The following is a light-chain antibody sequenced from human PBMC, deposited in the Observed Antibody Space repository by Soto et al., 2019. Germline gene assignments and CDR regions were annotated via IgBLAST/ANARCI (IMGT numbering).Light chain of an antibody. CDR2: DAS. J-gene: IGKJ5*01. CDR1: QSVSSY. CDR3: QQRSNWPPIT. Sequence: ESVLTQSQATLSLSPGERATLSCRASQSVSSYLAWYQQKPGQAPRLLIYDASNRATGIPARFSGSGSGTDFTLTISSLEPEDFAVYYCQQRSNWPPITLGQGTRLEI. V-gene: IGKV3-11*01.